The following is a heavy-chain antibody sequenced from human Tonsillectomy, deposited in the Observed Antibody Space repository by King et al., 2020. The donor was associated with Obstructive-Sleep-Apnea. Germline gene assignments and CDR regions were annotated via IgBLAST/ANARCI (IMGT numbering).Heavy chain of an antibody. Sequence: QLQESGPGLVKPSETLSLTCTVSGGSISSYYWSWIRQPPGKGLEWIGYIYYSGSTNYNPSLKSRVTISVDTSKNQFSLKLSSLTAADTAVYYCARSPFTFGGVIVKGYFDYWGQGTLVTVSS. CDR2: IYYSGST. D-gene: IGHD3-16*02. J-gene: IGHJ4*02. CDR1: GGSISSYY. CDR3: ARSPFTFGGVIVKGYFDY. V-gene: IGHV4-59*01.